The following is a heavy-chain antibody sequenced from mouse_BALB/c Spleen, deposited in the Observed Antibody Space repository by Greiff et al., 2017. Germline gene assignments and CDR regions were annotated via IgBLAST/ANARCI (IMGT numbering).Heavy chain of an antibody. V-gene: IGHV1-69*02. J-gene: IGHJ2*01. D-gene: IGHD1-1*01. CDR3: TRGGTTVYFDY. Sequence: QVQLQQPGAELVRPGASVKLSCKASGYTFTSYWINWVKQRPGQGLEWIGNIYPSDSYTNYNQKFKDKATLTVDKSSSTAYMQLSSPTSEDSAVYYCTRGGTTVYFDYWGQGTTLTVSS. CDR2: IYPSDSYT. CDR1: GYTFTSYW.